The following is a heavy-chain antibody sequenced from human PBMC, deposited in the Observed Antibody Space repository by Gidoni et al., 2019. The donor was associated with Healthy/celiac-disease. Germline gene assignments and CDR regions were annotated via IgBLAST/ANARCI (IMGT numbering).Heavy chain of an antibody. D-gene: IGHD3-3*01. CDR3: AKDRSPDYDFWRGWFFGMDV. J-gene: IGHJ6*02. V-gene: IGHV3-30*18. CDR1: GFSFSTYG. CDR2: ISYDGTNK. Sequence: QVQLVDSGGGVVQPGRSLRLSCAASGFSFSTYGTHWVRQAPGKGLEWVAVISYDGTNKYDADSVKGRFTISRDNSKNTLYLQMHSLRAEDTALYYCAKDRSPDYDFWRGWFFGMDVWGQGTTVTVSS.